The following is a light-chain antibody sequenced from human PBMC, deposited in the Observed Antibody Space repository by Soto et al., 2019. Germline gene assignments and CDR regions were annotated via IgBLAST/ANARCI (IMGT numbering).Light chain of an antibody. CDR3: QHYSTVWA. J-gene: IGKJ1*01. Sequence: DIQMTQSPSTLSSSVGDRVTITCRASQSISTGLAWYQQKPGKAPNVLIYDASTLESGVPSRFSGSGSGAEFTLTISSLQPDDFATYYCQHYSTVWAFGQGTKVDIK. CDR2: DAS. CDR1: QSISTG. V-gene: IGKV1-5*01.